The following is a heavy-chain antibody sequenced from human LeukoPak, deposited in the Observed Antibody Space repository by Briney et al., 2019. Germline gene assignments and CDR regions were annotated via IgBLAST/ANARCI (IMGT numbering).Heavy chain of an antibody. CDR1: GYTFTSYG. CDR2: IIPILGIA. CDR3: ARDRSEYYYDSSGPTGGDY. J-gene: IGHJ4*02. D-gene: IGHD3-22*01. V-gene: IGHV1-69*04. Sequence: SVKVSCKASGYTFTSYGISWVRQAPGQGLEWMGRIIPILGIANYAQKFQGRVTITADKSTSTAYMELSSLRSEDTAVYYCARDRSEYYYDSSGPTGGDYWGQGTLVTVSS.